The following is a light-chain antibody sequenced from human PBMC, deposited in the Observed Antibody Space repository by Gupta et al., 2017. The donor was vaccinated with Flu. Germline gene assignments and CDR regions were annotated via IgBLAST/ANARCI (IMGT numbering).Light chain of an antibody. Sequence: QSALTQPASVSGSPGQSITLSCTGTSNDVGAYNYVSWYQHHPGKAPQLMIYEVFNRPLGVSSRFSGSKSGNTASLTISGLQAEDEADYYCSSYAGTSTLWLFGGGTQLTVL. CDR1: SNDVGAYNY. J-gene: IGLJ3*02. CDR2: EVF. CDR3: SSYAGTSTLWL. V-gene: IGLV2-14*01.